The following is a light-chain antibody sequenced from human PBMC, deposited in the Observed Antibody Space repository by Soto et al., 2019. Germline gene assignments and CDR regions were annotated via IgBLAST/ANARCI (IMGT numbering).Light chain of an antibody. Sequence: QSALTQPASVSGSPGQSITISCTGTSRDVGGYNFVSWYQQRPGKAPKLMIYEVSNRPSGVSNRFSGSKSGNTASLIISGLQAEDEADYFCSSFRSDSTVIFGGGTKVSVL. CDR2: EVS. CDR1: SRDVGGYNF. CDR3: SSFRSDSTVI. J-gene: IGLJ2*01. V-gene: IGLV2-14*01.